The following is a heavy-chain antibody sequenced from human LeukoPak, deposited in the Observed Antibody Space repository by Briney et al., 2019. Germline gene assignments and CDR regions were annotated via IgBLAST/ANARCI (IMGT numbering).Heavy chain of an antibody. CDR3: ARADWFSADY. CDR1: GFTFSSYS. CDR2: IKGDGSGK. Sequence: GGSLRLSCAASGFTFSSYSMNWVRQAPGKGLEWVANIKGDGSGKYYVDSVKGRFTVSRDNARNSLYLQMNSLRVEDTGIYYCARADWFSADYWGQGTLVTVYS. D-gene: IGHD1-26*01. J-gene: IGHJ4*02. V-gene: IGHV3-7*01.